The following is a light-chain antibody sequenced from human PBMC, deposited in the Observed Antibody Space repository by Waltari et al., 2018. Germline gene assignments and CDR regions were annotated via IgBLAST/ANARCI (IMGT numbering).Light chain of an antibody. CDR3: QQYGSSPLT. J-gene: IGKJ4*01. CDR1: QSVR. V-gene: IGKV3-20*01. Sequence: EIVLTQSPGTLSLSPGERATLSCRASQSVRLACYQQKPCQAPRLLIHDASKRATGIPDRFSGSGSGTDFTLTISRLEPEDCAVYYCQQYGSSPLTFGGGTKVEIK. CDR2: DAS.